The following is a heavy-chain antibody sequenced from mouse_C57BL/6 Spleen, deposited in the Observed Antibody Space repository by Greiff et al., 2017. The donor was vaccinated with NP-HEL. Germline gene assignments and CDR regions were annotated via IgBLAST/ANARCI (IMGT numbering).Heavy chain of an antibody. Sequence: QVQLQQSGAELVRPGSSVTLSCKASGYTFTSYWMDWVKQRPGQGLEWIGNIYPSASATHYNQQFKDKATLTVDKSSSTAYMQLSSLTSEDSAVYYCASKDYYGSSHWFAYWGQGTLVTVSA. CDR1: GYTFTSYW. J-gene: IGHJ3*01. CDR2: IYPSASAT. D-gene: IGHD1-1*01. V-gene: IGHV1-61*01. CDR3: ASKDYYGSSHWFAY.